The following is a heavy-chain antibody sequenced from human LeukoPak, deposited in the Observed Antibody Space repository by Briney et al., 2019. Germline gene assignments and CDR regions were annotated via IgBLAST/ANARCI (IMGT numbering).Heavy chain of an antibody. D-gene: IGHD7-27*01. CDR1: GFTFSNYW. V-gene: IGHV3-7*01. CDR2: IKEDGSAI. CDR3: ARDFWGSGDY. J-gene: IGHJ4*02. Sequence: GGSLRLSCAASGFTFSNYWMSWVRQAPGKGLEWVANIKEDGSAIYYMDSVKGRFTISRDNAKNSVYLQMNSLRGEDTAVYYCARDFWGSGDYWGQGALVTVSS.